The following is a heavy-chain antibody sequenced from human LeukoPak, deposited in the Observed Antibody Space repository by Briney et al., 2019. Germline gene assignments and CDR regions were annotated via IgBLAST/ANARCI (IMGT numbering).Heavy chain of an antibody. CDR3: ARLNWGPTAFDY. CDR1: GNSFTTSW. Sequence: GESLKISCKGSGNSFTTSWIGWVRQMPGKGLEWMGIIYVGDSDTRYRSSFQGQVTISADKSLNTAYLQWSSLKASDTAMYYCARLNWGPTAFDYWGQGTLVTVSS. V-gene: IGHV5-51*01. CDR2: IYVGDSDT. J-gene: IGHJ4*02. D-gene: IGHD3-16*01.